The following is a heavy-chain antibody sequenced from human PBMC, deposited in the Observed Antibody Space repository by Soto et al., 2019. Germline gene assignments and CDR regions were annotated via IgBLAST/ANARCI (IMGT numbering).Heavy chain of an antibody. Sequence: QVQLVQSGTVVQRRGSSVKVSCQASGGTFSSHGMAWVRQAPGQGLEWMGGIIPTFGTPTYAPKFPGRVTITADKSTNTADMELSSLRSEDTGVYYCASERSAQYFDFWGQGTLITVSS. CDR3: ASERSAQYFDF. V-gene: IGHV1-69*06. CDR2: IIPTFGTP. CDR1: GGTFSSHG. J-gene: IGHJ4*02. D-gene: IGHD1-26*01.